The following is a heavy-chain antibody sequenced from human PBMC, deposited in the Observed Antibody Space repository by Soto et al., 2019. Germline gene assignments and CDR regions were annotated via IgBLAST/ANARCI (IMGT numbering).Heavy chain of an antibody. CDR3: AREGGAALLRMKGGNQFDP. CDR2: IYYSGST. J-gene: IGHJ5*02. D-gene: IGHD3-16*01. CDR1: GGSISSGDYY. Sequence: SETLSLTCTVSGGSISSGDYYWSWIRQPPGKGLEWIGYIYYSGSTYYNPSLKSRVTISVDTSKNQFSLKLSSVTAADTAVYYCAREGGAALLRMKGGNQFDPWGQGTLVTFSS. V-gene: IGHV4-30-4*01.